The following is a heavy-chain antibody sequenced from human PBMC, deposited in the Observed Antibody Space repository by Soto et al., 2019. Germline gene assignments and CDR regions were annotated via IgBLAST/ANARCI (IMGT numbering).Heavy chain of an antibody. Sequence: GGSLRLSCAASGFTLSSYSMNWVRQAPGKGLEWVSSISSSSSYIYYADSVKGRFTISRDNAKNSLYLQMNSLRAEDTAVYYCARGNTIFGVVNKFDYWGQGTLVTVSS. CDR2: ISSSSSYI. CDR3: ARGNTIFGVVNKFDY. J-gene: IGHJ4*02. CDR1: GFTLSSYS. D-gene: IGHD3-3*01. V-gene: IGHV3-21*01.